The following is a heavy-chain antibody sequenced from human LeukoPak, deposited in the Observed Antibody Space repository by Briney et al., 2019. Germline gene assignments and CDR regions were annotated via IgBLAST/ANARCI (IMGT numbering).Heavy chain of an antibody. CDR1: GFTFSSYS. Sequence: GGSLRLSCAASGFTFSSYSMNWVRQAPGKGLEWVSSISSSSSYIYYADSVKGRFTISRDNAKNSLYLQMNSLRAEDTAVYYCARNLKGSGSYSAILDWFDPWGQGTLVTVSS. V-gene: IGHV3-21*01. CDR2: ISSSSSYI. D-gene: IGHD3-10*01. J-gene: IGHJ5*02. CDR3: ARNLKGSGSYSAILDWFDP.